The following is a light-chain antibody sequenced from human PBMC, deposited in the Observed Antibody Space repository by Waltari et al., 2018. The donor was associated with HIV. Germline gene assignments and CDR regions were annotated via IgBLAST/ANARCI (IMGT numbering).Light chain of an antibody. CDR2: RDN. CDR1: TANIGANF. CDR3: AVLDDTLGGGV. J-gene: IGLJ2*01. V-gene: IGLV1-47*01. Sequence: QSVLTQPPSASGTPGQKVTLSCSGGTANIGANFVFWFQQFPGTAPKLLIYRDNLRHSGVPARLSGSKSGTSSSLTISGLRSDDEAHYFCAVLDDTLGGGVFGGGTKLTVL.